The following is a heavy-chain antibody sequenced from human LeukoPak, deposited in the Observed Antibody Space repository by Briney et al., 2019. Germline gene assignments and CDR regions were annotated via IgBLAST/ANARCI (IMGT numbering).Heavy chain of an antibody. CDR1: GGTFSSYA. Sequence: ASVKVSCKASGGTFSSYAISWVRQAPGQGLECIGGIIPIFGTASYAQKFQGRVTITTDESTSTAYMELSSLRSEDTAVYYCARGKGYDILTGYFLEPFDIWGQGTMVTVSS. D-gene: IGHD3-9*01. J-gene: IGHJ3*02. CDR3: ARGKGYDILTGYFLEPFDI. CDR2: IIPIFGTA. V-gene: IGHV1-69*05.